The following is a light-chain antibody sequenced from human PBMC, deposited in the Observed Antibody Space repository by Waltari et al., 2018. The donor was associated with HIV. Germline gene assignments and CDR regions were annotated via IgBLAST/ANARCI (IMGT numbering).Light chain of an antibody. CDR3: QAYDRSLTGWV. CDR1: GSNTGAGYD. V-gene: IGLV1-40*01. Sequence: QSVLTQPPSASGAPGQRVTISCSGSGSNTGAGYDVQWYRHLPGTAPKLLIYRNTIRPSGVPARFSASKSDSSASLVIHRVQAEDEADYYCQAYDRSLTGWVFGGGTKLTVL. CDR2: RNT. J-gene: IGLJ3*02.